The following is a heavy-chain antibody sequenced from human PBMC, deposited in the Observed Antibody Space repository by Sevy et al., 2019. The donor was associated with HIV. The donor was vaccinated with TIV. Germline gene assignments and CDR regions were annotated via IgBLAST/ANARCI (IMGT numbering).Heavy chain of an antibody. D-gene: IGHD2-15*01. CDR3: ARHRGYCSGSSCYHFEY. CDR1: GGSIYSSSYY. J-gene: IGHJ4*02. Sequence: SETLSLTCTVSGGSIYSSSYYWGWIRQPPGKGLEWLASVYYSGSTYYSPSLKSRVTMSVDTSKNQFSLKLSSVTAADTAVYYCARHRGYCSGSSCYHFEYWGQGTLVTVSS. CDR2: VYYSGST. V-gene: IGHV4-39*01.